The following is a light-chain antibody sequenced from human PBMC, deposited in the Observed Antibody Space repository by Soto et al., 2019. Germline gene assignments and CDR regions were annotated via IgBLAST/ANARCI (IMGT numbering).Light chain of an antibody. V-gene: IGKV3-11*01. CDR2: DAS. CDR1: QSVSSY. J-gene: IGKJ5*01. CDR3: QKRSNWPIN. Sequence: EIVLTQSPATLSLSPGERATLSCRASQSVSSYLAWYQQKPGQAPRLLIYDASNRATGIPARFSGSGSGTDFTLTINSLEPEDSAVYYCQKRSNWPINFGQGTRRAIK.